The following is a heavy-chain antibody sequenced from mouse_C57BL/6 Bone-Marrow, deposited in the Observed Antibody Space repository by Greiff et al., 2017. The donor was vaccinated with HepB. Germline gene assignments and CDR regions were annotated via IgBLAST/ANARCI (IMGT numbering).Heavy chain of an antibody. V-gene: IGHV1-81*01. CDR1: GYTFTSYG. CDR3: AESKRYGYLDV. D-gene: IGHD2-5*01. J-gene: IGHJ1*03. Sequence: QVQLKESGAELARPGASVKLSCKASGYTFTSYGISWVKQRTGQGLEWIGEIYPRSGNTYYNEKFKGKATLTADKSSSTAYMELRSLTSEDSAVYFCAESKRYGYLDVWGRGTTVTVSS. CDR2: IYPRSGNT.